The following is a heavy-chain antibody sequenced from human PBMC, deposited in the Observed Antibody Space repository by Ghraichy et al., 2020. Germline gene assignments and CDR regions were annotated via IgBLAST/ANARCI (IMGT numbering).Heavy chain of an antibody. J-gene: IGHJ4*02. CDR3: AREAARDGYNYFGDIDY. CDR2: ISSRSSYI. D-gene: IGHD5-24*01. Sequence: GGSLRLSCAASGFIFSSYSMNWVRQAPGKGLEWVSAISSRSSYIQNADSVKGRFTISRDDARNSVYLQMNSLRAEDTAVDFCAREAARDGYNYFGDIDYWGRGTLVTVSS. CDR1: GFIFSSYS. V-gene: IGHV3-21*01.